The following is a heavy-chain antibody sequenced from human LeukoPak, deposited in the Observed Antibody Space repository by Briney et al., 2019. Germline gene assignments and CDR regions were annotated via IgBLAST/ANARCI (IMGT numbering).Heavy chain of an antibody. J-gene: IGHJ4*02. D-gene: IGHD5-12*01. CDR1: GYTLTELS. CDR3: ATVQWLRSRVEKYYFDY. CDR2: FDPEDGET. Sequence: GASVKVSCKVSGYTLTELSMHWVRQAPGKGLEWMGGFDPEDGETIYAQKFQGRVTMTEDTSTDTAYVELSSLRSEDTAVYYCATVQWLRSRVEKYYFDYWGQGTLVTVSS. V-gene: IGHV1-24*01.